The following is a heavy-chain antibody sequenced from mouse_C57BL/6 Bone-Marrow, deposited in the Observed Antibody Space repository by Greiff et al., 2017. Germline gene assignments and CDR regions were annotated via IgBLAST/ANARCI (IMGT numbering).Heavy chain of an antibody. CDR2: IDPENGDT. CDR3: TGSQAWLGY. CDR1: GFNIKDDY. Sequence: EVQLQESGAELVRPGASVKLSCTASGFNIKDDYMHWVKQRPEQGLEWIGWIDPENGDTEYASKFQGKATITADTSSNTAYLKLSILASEDTAVYYGTGSQAWLGYWCQGTRVTVSA. V-gene: IGHV14-4*01. D-gene: IGHD1-1*01. J-gene: IGHJ3*01.